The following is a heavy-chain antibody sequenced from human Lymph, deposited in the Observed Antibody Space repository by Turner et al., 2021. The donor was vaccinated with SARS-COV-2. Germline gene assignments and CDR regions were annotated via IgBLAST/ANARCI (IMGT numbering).Heavy chain of an antibody. CDR3: ARMGSSSWYFDY. CDR1: GFLFSYYW. Sequence: EVQLVESGGGLVQPGGSLRLSLAASGFLFSYYWMSWVRQAPGKGLEWVANIKQDGSEKYYVDSVKGRLTISRDNAKNSLFLQMNSLRAEDTAVYYCARMGSSSWYFDYWGQGTLVTVSS. J-gene: IGHJ4*02. D-gene: IGHD1-26*01. CDR2: IKQDGSEK. V-gene: IGHV3-7*01.